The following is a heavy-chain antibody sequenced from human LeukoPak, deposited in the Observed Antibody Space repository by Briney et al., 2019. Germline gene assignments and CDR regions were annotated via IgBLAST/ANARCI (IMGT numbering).Heavy chain of an antibody. D-gene: IGHD2-2*01. CDR1: GGSFSGYY. J-gene: IGHJ5*02. CDR2: INHSGST. V-gene: IGHV4-34*01. Sequence: SETLSLTCAVYGGSFSGYYWSWIRQPPGKGLEWIGEINHSGSTNYNPSLKSRVTISVDTSKNQFSLKLSSVTAADTAVYYCARNNAMARGYNWFDPWGQGTLVTVSS. CDR3: ARNNAMARGYNWFDP.